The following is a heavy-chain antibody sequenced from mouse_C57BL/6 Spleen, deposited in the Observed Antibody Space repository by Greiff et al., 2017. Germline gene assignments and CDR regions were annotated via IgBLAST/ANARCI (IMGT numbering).Heavy chain of an antibody. CDR2: IHPNSGST. CDR1: GYTFTSYW. V-gene: IGHV1-64*01. Sequence: QVQLQQPGAELVKPGASVKLSCKASGYTFTSYWMHWVKQRPGQGLEWIGMIHPNSGSTNYTAKFKSKATLTADKSSSTAYMQLNSLTSEDSTVYYCARVSYYGSSYPYAMDYWGQGTSVTVSS. D-gene: IGHD1-1*01. J-gene: IGHJ4*01. CDR3: ARVSYYGSSYPYAMDY.